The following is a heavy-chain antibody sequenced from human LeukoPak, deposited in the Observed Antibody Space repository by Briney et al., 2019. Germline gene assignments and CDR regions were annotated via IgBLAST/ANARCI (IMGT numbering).Heavy chain of an antibody. CDR1: GYTFTSYG. V-gene: IGHV1-18*01. CDR3: AREYTTVLGYSSSMGFDH. D-gene: IGHD6-13*01. Sequence: ASVKVSCKASGYTFTSYGISWVRQAPGQGLEWMGWISAYNGNTNYAQKLQGRVTMTTDTSTSTAYMELRSLRSDDTAVYYCAREYTTVLGYSSSMGFDHWGQGTLVTVSS. CDR2: ISAYNGNT. J-gene: IGHJ4*02.